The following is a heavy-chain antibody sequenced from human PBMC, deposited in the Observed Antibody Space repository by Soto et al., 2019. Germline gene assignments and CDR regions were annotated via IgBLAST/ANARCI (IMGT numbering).Heavy chain of an antibody. D-gene: IGHD2-2*01. J-gene: IGHJ1*01. CDR1: GFTVSSYA. CDR3: AKDIVVVPAASEYFQH. CDR2: ISGSGGST. V-gene: IGHV3-23*01. Sequence: GSLRLSCAASGFTVSSYAMSWVRQAPGKGLEWVSAISGSGGSTYYADSVKGRFTISRDNSKNTLYLQMNSLRAEDTAVYYCAKDIVVVPAASEYFQHWGQGTLVTVSS.